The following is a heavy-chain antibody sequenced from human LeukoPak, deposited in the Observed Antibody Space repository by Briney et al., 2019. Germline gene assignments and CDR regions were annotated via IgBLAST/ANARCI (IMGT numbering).Heavy chain of an antibody. D-gene: IGHD3-9*01. CDR1: GFTFSSYW. CDR2: IKQDGSEK. V-gene: IGHV3-7*03. J-gene: IGHJ4*02. Sequence: PGGSLRLSCAASGFTFSSYWMSWVRQAPGKGLEWVANIKQDGSEKYYVDSVKGRFTISRDNAKNSLYLQMNSLRAEDTAVYYCAKGATDYDILTGYDYWGQGTLVTVSS. CDR3: AKGATDYDILTGYDY.